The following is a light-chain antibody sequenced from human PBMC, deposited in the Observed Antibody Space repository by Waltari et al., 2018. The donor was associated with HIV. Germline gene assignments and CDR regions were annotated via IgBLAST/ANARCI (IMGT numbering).Light chain of an antibody. V-gene: IGKV3-20*01. J-gene: IGKJ2*01. Sequence: EIVLTQSPGTLFLSPGERATLSCRASQSVSSNYLAWYQQKPGQAPRLLIFGASTRATGIPNRFSGSGSGTDFTLTISRLEPEDFAVYYCQQYGSSSGYTFGQGTKLDIK. CDR2: GAS. CDR1: QSVSSNY. CDR3: QQYGSSSGYT.